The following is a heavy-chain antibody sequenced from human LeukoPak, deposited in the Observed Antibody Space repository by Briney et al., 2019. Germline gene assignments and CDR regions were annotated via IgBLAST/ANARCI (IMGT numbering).Heavy chain of an antibody. Sequence: GGSLRLSCAASGFTFSSYSMNWVRQAPGKGLEWVSSISSSSSYIYYADSVKGRFTISRDDAKNSLYLQMNSLRAEDTAAYYCARDRTTMVRGVPPDYMDVWGKGTTVTVSS. CDR1: GFTFSSYS. D-gene: IGHD3-10*01. CDR3: ARDRTTMVRGVPPDYMDV. J-gene: IGHJ6*03. V-gene: IGHV3-21*01. CDR2: ISSSSSYI.